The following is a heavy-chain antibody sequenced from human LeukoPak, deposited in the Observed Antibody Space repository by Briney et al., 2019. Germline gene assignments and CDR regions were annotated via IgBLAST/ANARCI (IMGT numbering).Heavy chain of an antibody. CDR1: GFTFSNYA. CDR3: ARGGLVPAAARVIGFDI. Sequence: GGSLRLSCVASGFTFSNYAMSWVRQAPGKGLEWVSVIYSGGSTYYADSVKGRFTISRDNSKNTLYLQMNSLRAEDTAVYYCARGGLVPAAARVIGFDIWGQGTMVTVSS. CDR2: IYSGGST. V-gene: IGHV3-66*02. D-gene: IGHD2-2*01. J-gene: IGHJ3*02.